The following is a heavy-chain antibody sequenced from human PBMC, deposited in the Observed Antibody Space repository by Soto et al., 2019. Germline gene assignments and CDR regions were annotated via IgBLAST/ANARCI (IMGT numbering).Heavy chain of an antibody. V-gene: IGHV5-10-1*01. D-gene: IGHD5-12*01. CDR1: GYIFTSYW. CDR3: ARQGRDGYNLAN. Sequence: GESLKISCNGSGYIFTSYWISWGRQMPGKGLEWMGRIDPSDSYTNYSPSFQGHVTISADKSISTAYLQWSSLKASDTAMYYCARQGRDGYNLANWGQGTLVTVSS. J-gene: IGHJ4*02. CDR2: IDPSDSYT.